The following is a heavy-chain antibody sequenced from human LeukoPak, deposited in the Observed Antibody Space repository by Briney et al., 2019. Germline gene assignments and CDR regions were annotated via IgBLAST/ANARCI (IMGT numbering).Heavy chain of an antibody. CDR3: ARDPTVAAAGPGY. CDR1: GFTFSSYS. CDR2: ISSSSRYI. Sequence: PGGSLRLSCAASGFTFSSYSMNWVRQAPGKGLEWVSSISSSSRYIYYADSVKGRFTISRDNAKNSLYLQMNSLRAEDTAVYYCARDPTVAAAGPGYWGQGTLVTVSS. V-gene: IGHV3-21*01. D-gene: IGHD6-13*01. J-gene: IGHJ4*02.